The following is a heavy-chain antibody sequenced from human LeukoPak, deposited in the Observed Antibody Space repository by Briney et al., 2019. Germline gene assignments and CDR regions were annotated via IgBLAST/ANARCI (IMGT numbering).Heavy chain of an antibody. CDR2: INSDGSST. Sequence: GGSLRLSCAASGFTFSSDWMHWVRQAPGKGLVWVSRINSDGSSTSYADSVKGRSTISRDNAKNTLYLQMNSLRAEDTAVYYCARDDYYYGSGSLDYWGQGTLVTVSS. V-gene: IGHV3-74*01. J-gene: IGHJ4*02. D-gene: IGHD3-10*01. CDR3: ARDDYYYGSGSLDY. CDR1: GFTFSSDW.